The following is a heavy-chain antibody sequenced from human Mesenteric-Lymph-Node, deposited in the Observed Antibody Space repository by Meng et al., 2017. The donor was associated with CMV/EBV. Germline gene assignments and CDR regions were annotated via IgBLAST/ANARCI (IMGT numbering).Heavy chain of an antibody. CDR1: GFTFGAYA. D-gene: IGHD2-2*01. CDR2: IRSKAYGGTT. CDR3: TRTTRCSSTSCYHYSYYGMDV. Sequence: GGPLRLSCTASGFTFGAYAMSWVRQAPGKGLEWVGFIRSKAYGGTTEYAAAVKGRFTISRDDSKSIAYLQMNSLKTEDTAVYYCTRTTRCSSTSCYHYSYYGMDVWGQGTTVTVSS. V-gene: IGHV3-49*04. J-gene: IGHJ6*02.